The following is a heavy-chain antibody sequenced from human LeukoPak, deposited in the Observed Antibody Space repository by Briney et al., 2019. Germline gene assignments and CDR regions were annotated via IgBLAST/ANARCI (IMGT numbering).Heavy chain of an antibody. CDR2: IYYSGST. CDR1: GDSISSYY. CDR3: ASLNSGWSY. Sequence: PSETLSLTCTVSGDSISSYYWSWIRQPPGKGLEWIGYIYYSGSTNYNPSLKSRVTISVDTSKNQFSLKLSSVTAADTAVYYCASLNSGWSYWGQGTLVTVSS. D-gene: IGHD6-19*01. V-gene: IGHV4-59*08. J-gene: IGHJ4*02.